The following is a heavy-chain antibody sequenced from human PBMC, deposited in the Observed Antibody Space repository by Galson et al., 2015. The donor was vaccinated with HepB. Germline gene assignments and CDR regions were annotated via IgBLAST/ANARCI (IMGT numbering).Heavy chain of an antibody. Sequence: SVKVSCKASGYTFINYGISWVRQAPGQGLEWMGWISPYNGDTIYAQKFQDRVTMATDTSTSTADLELRSLRSEDTAVYYCATEGDVGSYGFFEHWGQGTLFTVSS. V-gene: IGHV1-18*04. CDR3: ATEGDVGSYGFFEH. J-gene: IGHJ4*02. CDR1: GYTFINYG. D-gene: IGHD1-26*01. CDR2: ISPYNGDT.